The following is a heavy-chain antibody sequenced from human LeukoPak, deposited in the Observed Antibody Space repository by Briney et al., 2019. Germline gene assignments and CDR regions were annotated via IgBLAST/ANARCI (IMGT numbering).Heavy chain of an antibody. CDR1: GGSISSSSYY. D-gene: IGHD2-15*01. V-gene: IGHV4-39*07. CDR3: ARVLVYYFDY. CDR2: IYYSGST. Sequence: PSETLSLTCTVAGGSISSSSYYWGWIRQPPGKGLEWIGSIYYSGSTYYNPSLKSRVTKSVDTSKNQFSLKLSSVTAADTAVYSCARVLVYYFDYWGQGTLATVSS. J-gene: IGHJ4*02.